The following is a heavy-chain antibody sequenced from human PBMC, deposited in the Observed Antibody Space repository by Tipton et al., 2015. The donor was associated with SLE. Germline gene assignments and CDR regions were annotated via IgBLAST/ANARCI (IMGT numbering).Heavy chain of an antibody. Sequence: SLRLSCETSGFGFSNYAIHWVRQAPGKGLEWVASISYDGTSTYYANFVRGRFTTSRDYSRTTVALQMNSLRVDDTAVYHCARGFDVGSYSWLGYFYVMDVWGPGTSVTVSS. CDR3: ARGFDVGSYSWLGYFYVMDV. CDR1: GFGFSNYA. J-gene: IGHJ6*02. D-gene: IGHD3-10*01. CDR2: ISYDGTST. V-gene: IGHV3-30*01.